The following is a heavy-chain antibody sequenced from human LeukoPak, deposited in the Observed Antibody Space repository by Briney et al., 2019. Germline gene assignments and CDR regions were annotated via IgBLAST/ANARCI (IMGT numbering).Heavy chain of an antibody. CDR2: IYYSGSN. V-gene: IGHV4-59*01. D-gene: IGHD3-3*01. CDR3: ARGVPEYYDFWSGYFYYFDY. J-gene: IGHJ4*02. Sequence: KSSETLSLTCTVSGGSISNYFWNWIRQPPGKGLEWIAYIYYSGSNNYNPSLKSRVTISVDTSKNQFSLKLTSVTAADTAVYYCARGVPEYYDFWSGYFYYFDYWGQGTLVTVSS. CDR1: GGSISNYF.